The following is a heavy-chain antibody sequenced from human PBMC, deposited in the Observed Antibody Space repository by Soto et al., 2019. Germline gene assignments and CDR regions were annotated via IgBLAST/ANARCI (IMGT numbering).Heavy chain of an antibody. D-gene: IGHD2-8*01. CDR3: ARGDSTDCSNGVCSFFYNHDMDV. Sequence: ASVKVSCEASGYSFTDCHIHWVRQAPGQGLEWLGRINPKSGGTSTAQKFQGWVTMTTDTSISTASMELTRLTSDDTAIYYCARGDSTDCSNGVCSFFYNHDMDVWGQGTTVTVSS. CDR1: GYSFTDCH. J-gene: IGHJ6*02. V-gene: IGHV1-2*04. CDR2: INPKSGGT.